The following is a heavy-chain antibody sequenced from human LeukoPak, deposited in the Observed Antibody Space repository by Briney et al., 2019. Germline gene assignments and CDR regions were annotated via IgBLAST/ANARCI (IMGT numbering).Heavy chain of an antibody. CDR1: GFTFDDYG. D-gene: IGHD5-24*01. CDR2: INWNGGST. Sequence: GGSLRLSCAASGFTFDDYGMSWVRQAPGKGLEWVSGINWNGGSTGYADSVKGRFTISRDNAKNSLFLQMNSLRAEDTAVYYCAREMSTILGFDYWGQGTLVTVSS. V-gene: IGHV3-20*04. J-gene: IGHJ4*02. CDR3: AREMSTILGFDY.